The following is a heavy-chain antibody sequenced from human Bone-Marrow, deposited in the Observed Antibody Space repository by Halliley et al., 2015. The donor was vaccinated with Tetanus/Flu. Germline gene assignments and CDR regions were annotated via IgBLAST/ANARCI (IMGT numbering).Heavy chain of an antibody. Sequence: NSGNTIYYADSVKGRFTIPRANAKNSLFLQMSSLRAEDTAVYYCARRVSYYFNGNGYPTFDHWGQGSLVTVSS. D-gene: IGHD3-22*01. CDR3: ARRVSYYFNGNGYPTFDH. J-gene: IGHJ4*02. CDR2: NSGNTI. V-gene: IGHV3-11*04.